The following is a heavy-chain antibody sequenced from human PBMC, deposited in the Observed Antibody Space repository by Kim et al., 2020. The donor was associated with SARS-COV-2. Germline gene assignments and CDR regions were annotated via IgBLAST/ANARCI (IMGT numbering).Heavy chain of an antibody. CDR2: IYYNGNT. V-gene: IGHV4-59*01. CDR3: ARDRRDHYYGSGQNGMDV. D-gene: IGHD3-10*01. J-gene: IGHJ6*02. CDR1: GGSISNFY. Sequence: SETLSLTCTVSGGSISNFYWSWIRQSPGKGLAWIGYIYYNGNTNYNPSLNSRVTISLNTSKNQVSLRLSSVTTADTAVYYCARDRRDHYYGSGQNGMDVRGQGTTVTVSS.